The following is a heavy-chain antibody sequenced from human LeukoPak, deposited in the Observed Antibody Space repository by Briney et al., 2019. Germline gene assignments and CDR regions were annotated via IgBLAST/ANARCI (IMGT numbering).Heavy chain of an antibody. CDR3: ARVPGEMATHYYYYYMDV. J-gene: IGHJ6*03. Sequence: GGSLRLSCAASGFTFDDYAMHWVRQAPGKGLEWVSLISWDGGSTYYADSVKGRFTISRDNSKNSLYLQMNSLRAEDTAVYYCARVPGEMATHYYYYYMDVWGKGTTVTVSS. CDR1: GFTFDDYA. V-gene: IGHV3-43D*03. D-gene: IGHD5-24*01. CDR2: ISWDGGST.